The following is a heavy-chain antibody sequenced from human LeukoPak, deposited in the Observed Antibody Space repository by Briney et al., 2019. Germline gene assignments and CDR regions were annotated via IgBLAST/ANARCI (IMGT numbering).Heavy chain of an antibody. CDR1: GYTFTAHY. CDR2: IDPNSGGT. Sequence: ASVKVSCKASGYTFTAHYIHWVRQAPGQGLEWMGWIDPNSGGTNYAQKFLGSVTMTGDTSINTAFMELSRLRSDDTAIYYCARGRGTTMVRGIITNYFDLWGRGSLVTVSS. V-gene: IGHV1-2*02. J-gene: IGHJ2*01. D-gene: IGHD3-10*01. CDR3: ARGRGTTMVRGIITNYFDL.